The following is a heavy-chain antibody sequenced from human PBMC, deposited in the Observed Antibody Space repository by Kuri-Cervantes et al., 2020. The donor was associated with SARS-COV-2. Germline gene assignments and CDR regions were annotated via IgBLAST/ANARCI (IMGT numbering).Heavy chain of an antibody. CDR1: GFTFGYYA. J-gene: IGHJ4*02. D-gene: IGHD3-3*01. CDR2: IKRNVNSGTT. V-gene: IGHV3-49*04. Sequence: GESLKISCTGSGFTFGYYAMSWVRQAPGEGLQWVGFIKRNVNSGTTEYAASVKGRFTISRDDSKSIAYLQMNSLKTEDTAVYYCSVLDFWSGYYNDYWGQGTLVTVSS. CDR3: SVLDFWSGYYNDY.